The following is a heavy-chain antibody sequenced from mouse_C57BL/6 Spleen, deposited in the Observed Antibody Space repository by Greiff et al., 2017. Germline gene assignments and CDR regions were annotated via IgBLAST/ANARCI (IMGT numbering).Heavy chain of an antibody. CDR3: ATLSGDYAMDY. V-gene: IGHV1-26*01. CDR2: INPNNGGT. J-gene: IGHJ4*01. Sequence: VQLQQSGPELVKPGASVKISCKASGYTFTDYYMNWVKQSHGKSLEWIGDINPNNGGTSYNQKLKGKATLTVDKSSSTAYMELRSLTSEDSAVYYCATLSGDYAMDYWGQGTSVTVSS. CDR1: GYTFTDYY.